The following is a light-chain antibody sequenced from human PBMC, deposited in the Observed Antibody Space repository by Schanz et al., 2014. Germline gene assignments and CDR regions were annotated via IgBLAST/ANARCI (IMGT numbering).Light chain of an antibody. CDR2: GVT. V-gene: IGLV2-11*01. J-gene: IGLJ3*02. CDR3: CSYGGSYTWV. CDR1: GSDVGGYNY. Sequence: QSALTQPASVSGSPGQSITISCTGTGSDVGGYNYVSWYQQHPGKAPKLIIYGVTNRPSGVPDRFSGSKSGNTASLTISGLQAEDEADYYCCSYGGSYTWVFGGGTKLTVL.